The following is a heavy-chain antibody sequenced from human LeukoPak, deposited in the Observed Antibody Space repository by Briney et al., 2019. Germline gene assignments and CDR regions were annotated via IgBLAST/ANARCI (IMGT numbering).Heavy chain of an antibody. J-gene: IGHJ4*02. CDR3: ARGDAFSGDH. Sequence: TGGSLRLSCAVSGSSFTNFWMSWVRQAPGRGLEWVANIHPEGNEKYHVESVKGRFTISRDNTKNLLFLQMNGLRVEDTAVYYCARGDAFSGDHWGQGTLVTVSS. CDR2: IHPEGNEK. V-gene: IGHV3-7*04. CDR1: GSSFTNFW.